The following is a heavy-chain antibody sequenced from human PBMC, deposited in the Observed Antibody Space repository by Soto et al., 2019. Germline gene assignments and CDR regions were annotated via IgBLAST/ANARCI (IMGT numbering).Heavy chain of an antibody. CDR3: AKRALSYAGKFDN. J-gene: IGHJ4*02. CDR1: GFTFSSYS. Sequence: EVQLSESGGGLVQPGGSLRLSCVASGFTFSSYSMGWVRQAPGKGLEWVSAISGRDDSTYHADSVRGRFTISRDNSKNTLYLQMSSLRAEDTAIYYCAKRALSYAGKFDNWGQGTLVTVSS. CDR2: ISGRDDST. D-gene: IGHD6-13*01. V-gene: IGHV3-23*01.